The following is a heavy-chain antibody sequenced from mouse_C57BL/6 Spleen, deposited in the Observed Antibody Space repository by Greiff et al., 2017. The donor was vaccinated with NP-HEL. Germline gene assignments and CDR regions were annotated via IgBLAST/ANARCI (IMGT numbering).Heavy chain of an antibody. J-gene: IGHJ4*01. CDR3: ARGRSTYYYYAMDY. CDR2: IDPSDSYT. V-gene: IGHV1-50*01. D-gene: IGHD1-1*01. Sequence: VQLQQSGAELVKPGASVKLSCKASGYTFTSYWMQWVKQRPGQGLEWIGEIDPSDSYTNYNQKFKGKATLTVDTSSSTAYMQLSSLTSEDSAVYYCARGRSTYYYYAMDYWGQGTSVTVSS. CDR1: GYTFTSYW.